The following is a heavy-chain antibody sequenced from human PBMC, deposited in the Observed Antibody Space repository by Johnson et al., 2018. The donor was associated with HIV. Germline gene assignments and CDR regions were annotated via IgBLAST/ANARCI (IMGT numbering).Heavy chain of an antibody. CDR3: ARDFSLSGAFDI. CDR2: IKQDGSEK. CDR1: GFTFSSYW. J-gene: IGHJ3*02. V-gene: IGHV3-7*01. Sequence: VQLVESGGGLVQPGGSLRLSCAASGFTFSSYWMNWVRHVPGKGLEWVANIKQDGSEKYYLDSVKGRFTISRDNAKNSLYLQMSSLRAEDKAVYYCARDFSLSGAFDIWGQGTMVTVSS. D-gene: IGHD6-6*01.